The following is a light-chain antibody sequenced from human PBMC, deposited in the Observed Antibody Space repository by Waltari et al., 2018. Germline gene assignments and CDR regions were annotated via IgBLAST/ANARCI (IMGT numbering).Light chain of an antibody. CDR3: QQYYTIPPT. CDR1: PSVLYNSIHKTY. V-gene: IGKV4-1*01. Sequence: DIVLTQSPDSLAVSLGERATINCKSSPSVLYNSIHKTYVAWYQHKPGQSPKLLIYWASTRDSGVPDRFSGSGSGTDFTLTISSLQAEDVAVYYCQQYYTIPPTFGQGTKVEIK. CDR2: WAS. J-gene: IGKJ1*01.